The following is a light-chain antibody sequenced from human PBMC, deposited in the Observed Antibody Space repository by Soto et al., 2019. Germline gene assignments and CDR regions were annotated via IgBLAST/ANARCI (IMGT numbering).Light chain of an antibody. CDR2: DAS. V-gene: IGKV1-5*01. J-gene: IGKJ5*01. Sequence: DIQLTQTPSTFSASVGDEVTITCRASQSISTWLAWYQQKPGKAPKLLIYDASSLESGVPSRFSGSGSGTDFTLTISRLEPEDFAVYYCQQYGSSPITFGQGTRLEIK. CDR1: QSISTW. CDR3: QQYGSSPIT.